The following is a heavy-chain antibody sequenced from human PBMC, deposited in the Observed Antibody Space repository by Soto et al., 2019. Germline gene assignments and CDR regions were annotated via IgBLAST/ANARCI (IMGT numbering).Heavy chain of an antibody. CDR1: GFTFSDHY. Sequence: EVQLMESGGGLVQPGGSLRLSCAASGFTFSDHYMDWVRQAPGKGLEWVGRIRNKANSYTTEYAASVEGRFTISRDDSQNSLYLQMNSLKTEDTAVYYCGRGYWSGGTGYGGFNWGQGTLVTVSS. D-gene: IGHD2-15*01. CDR3: GRGYWSGGTGYGGFN. V-gene: IGHV3-72*01. CDR2: IRNKANSYTT. J-gene: IGHJ4*02.